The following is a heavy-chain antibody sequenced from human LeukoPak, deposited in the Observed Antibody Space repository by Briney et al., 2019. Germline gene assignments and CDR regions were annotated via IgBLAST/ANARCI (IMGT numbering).Heavy chain of an antibody. J-gene: IGHJ2*01. CDR1: GGSMISADTY. CDR2: FYYSGRT. V-gene: IGHV4-30-4*01. CDR3: TRDPTVTNGGEWYFDL. D-gene: IGHD4-17*01. Sequence: SETLSLTCTVSGGSMISADTYWTWIRQSPGKGLEWIGYFYYSGRTYYNPSLKSRVTISGDTSKNQFSLKLDSVTAADTAVYYCTRDPTVTNGGEWYFDLWGRGTLVTVSS.